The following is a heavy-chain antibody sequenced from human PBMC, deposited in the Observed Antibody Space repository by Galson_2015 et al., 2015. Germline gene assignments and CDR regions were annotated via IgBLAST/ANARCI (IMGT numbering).Heavy chain of an antibody. J-gene: IGHJ4*02. CDR1: GGSISSGSYY. CDR3: ARTRIDGYNSH. V-gene: IGHV4-61*02. D-gene: IGHD5-24*01. CDR2: IYTSGST. Sequence: TLSLTCTVSGGSISSGSYYWSWIRQPAGKGLEWIGRIYTSGSTNYNPSLKSRVTISVDTSKNQFSLKLSSVAAADTAVYYCARTRIDGYNSHWGQGTLVTVSS.